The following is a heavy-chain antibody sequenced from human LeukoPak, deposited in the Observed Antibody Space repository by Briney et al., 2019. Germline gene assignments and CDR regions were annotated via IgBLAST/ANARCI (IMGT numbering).Heavy chain of an antibody. J-gene: IGHJ4*02. CDR2: ITSNGDTT. Sequence: GGSLRLSCSASGFTFSSYIMHWARQAPGKGLEYVSAITSNGDTTYYADSVKGRVTISRDNSKNTLYLQMSSLRAEDAAVYYCVKDDSYYYDSSGRDSWGQGTLVTVSS. CDR3: VKDDSYYYDSSGRDS. CDR1: GFTFSSYI. V-gene: IGHV3-64D*09. D-gene: IGHD3-22*01.